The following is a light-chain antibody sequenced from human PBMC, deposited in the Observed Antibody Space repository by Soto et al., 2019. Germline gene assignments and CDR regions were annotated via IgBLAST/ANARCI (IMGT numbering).Light chain of an antibody. J-gene: IGKJ1*01. V-gene: IGKV3-20*01. CDR2: GAS. CDR1: QSISRY. CDR3: QQYGSSPWT. Sequence: IVLTQSPGTLSLSPGERTTLSCRASQSISRYLAWYQQKPGQGPRLLIYGASSRATGTPDRFSGSGSGTDFTLTINRLEPEDFAVYYCQQYGSSPWTFGQGTKVEIK.